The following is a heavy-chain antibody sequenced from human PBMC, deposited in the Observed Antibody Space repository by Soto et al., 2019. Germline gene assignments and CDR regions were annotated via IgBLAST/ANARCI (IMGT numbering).Heavy chain of an antibody. V-gene: IGHV1-69*01. J-gene: IGHJ6*02. CDR2: IIPIVGTA. CDR1: GGTFSSYA. D-gene: IGHD3-10*01. CDR3: ARNLYYHSGGTYYYYGMDV. Sequence: QVQLVQSGAEVKKPGSSVKVSCKASGGTFSSYAISWVRQAPGQGLEWMGGIIPIVGTANYAQKFQGRVTITADESTSTAYMELSSLRSEDTAVYYCARNLYYHSGGTYYYYGMDVWGQGTTVTVSS.